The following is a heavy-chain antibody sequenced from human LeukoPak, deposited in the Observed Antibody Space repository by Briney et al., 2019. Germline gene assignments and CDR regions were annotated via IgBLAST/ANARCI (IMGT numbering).Heavy chain of an antibody. CDR3: ARDPWYYYGSGSYIDY. CDR2: IYHSGST. D-gene: IGHD3-10*01. J-gene: IGHJ4*02. Sequence: SETLSLTCTVSGYSISSGYYWGRIRQPPGKGLEWIGSIYHSGSTYYNPSPKSRVTISVDTSKNQFSLKLSSVTAADTAVYYCARDPWYYYGSGSYIDYWGQGTLVTVSS. CDR1: GYSISSGYY. V-gene: IGHV4-38-2*02.